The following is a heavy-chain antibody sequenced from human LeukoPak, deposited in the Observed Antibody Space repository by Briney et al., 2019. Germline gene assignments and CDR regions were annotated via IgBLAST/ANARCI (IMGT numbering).Heavy chain of an antibody. CDR1: GGSISSYY. D-gene: IGHD5-24*01. Sequence: SETLSLTCTVSGGSISSYYWSWIRQPPGKGLEWIGYIYHSGSTYYNPSLKSRVTISVDRSKNQFSLKLSSVTAADTAVYYCARRGDGYRLNWGQGTLVTVSS. CDR3: ARRGDGYRLN. CDR2: IYHSGST. V-gene: IGHV4-59*12. J-gene: IGHJ4*02.